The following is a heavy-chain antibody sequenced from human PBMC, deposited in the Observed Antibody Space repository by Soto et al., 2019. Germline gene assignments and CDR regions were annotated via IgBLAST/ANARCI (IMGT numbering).Heavy chain of an antibody. J-gene: IGHJ4*02. Sequence: SVKVSCKASGFTFTSSAVQWVRQARGQRLEWIGWIVVGSGNTNYAQKFQERVTITADESTSTAYMELSSLRSEDTAVYYCAINYYDSSGLFDYWGQGTLVTVSS. CDR3: AINYYDSSGLFDY. CDR2: IVVGSGNT. D-gene: IGHD3-22*01. V-gene: IGHV1-58*01. CDR1: GFTFTSSA.